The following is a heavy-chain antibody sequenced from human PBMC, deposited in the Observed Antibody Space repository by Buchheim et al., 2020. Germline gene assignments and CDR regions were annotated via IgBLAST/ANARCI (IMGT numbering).Heavy chain of an antibody. CDR2: ISYDGSNN. J-gene: IGHJ4*02. D-gene: IGHD1-26*01. CDR1: GFTFSSSA. V-gene: IGHV3-30-3*01. CDR3: ARDKVGPPTYYFDY. Sequence: QVKLVESGGGVVQPGRSLRLSCAASGFTFSSSAMHWVRQAPGKGLEWVAVISYDGSNNYYADSVKGRFTISRDNSKNKLNLQMNSLRGEDTAVYYCARDKVGPPTYYFDYWGQGTL.